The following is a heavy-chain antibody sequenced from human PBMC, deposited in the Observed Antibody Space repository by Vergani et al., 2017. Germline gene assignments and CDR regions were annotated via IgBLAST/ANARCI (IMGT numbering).Heavy chain of an antibody. D-gene: IGHD2-21*01. Sequence: QVQLQESGPGLVKPSQTLSLTCTVSGGSFSTGGQSWTWLRQPAGKGLEWIGRIYTSGATNYNPSLRSRAIRSVDASKKQFSLKLTSVTAADTAVYYCARDGGEYDKDALDVWGQGTKVTGTS. V-gene: IGHV4-61*02. CDR3: ARDGGEYDKDALDV. J-gene: IGHJ3*01. CDR1: GGSFSTGGQS. CDR2: IYTSGAT.